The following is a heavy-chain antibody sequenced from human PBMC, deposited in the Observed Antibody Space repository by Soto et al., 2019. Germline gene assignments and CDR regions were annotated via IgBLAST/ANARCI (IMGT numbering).Heavy chain of an antibody. CDR2: VYYSGST. CDR1: GGSISSYY. Sequence: SETLSLTCTVSGGSISSYYWIWIRQPPGKGLEWIGYVYYSGSTNYNPSLKSRITISLDTSKNQFSLKLSSVTAADTAVYYCATQSAGSSSYVFDYWGQGTLVTVSS. V-gene: IGHV4-59*01. CDR3: ATQSAGSSSYVFDY. J-gene: IGHJ4*02. D-gene: IGHD6-13*01.